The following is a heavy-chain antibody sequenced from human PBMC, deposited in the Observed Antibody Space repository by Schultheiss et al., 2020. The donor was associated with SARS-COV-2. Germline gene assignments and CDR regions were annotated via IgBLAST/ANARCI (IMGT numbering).Heavy chain of an antibody. V-gene: IGHV4-59*12. D-gene: IGHD6-6*01. CDR3: ARVGSSSSEGSVYYYYYYMDV. CDR1: GGSISSYY. J-gene: IGHJ6*03. CDR2: VYYSGST. Sequence: SETLSLTCTVSGGSISSYYWSWIRQPPGKGLEWIGHVYYSGSTNYNPSLKSRVTMSVDTSKNQFSLKLSSVTAADTAVYYCARVGSSSSEGSVYYYYYYMDVWGKGTTVTVSS.